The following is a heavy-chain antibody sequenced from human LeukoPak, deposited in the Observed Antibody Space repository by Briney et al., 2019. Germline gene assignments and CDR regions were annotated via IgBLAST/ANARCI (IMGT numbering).Heavy chain of an antibody. CDR2: ISASGDTT. V-gene: IGHV3-23*01. CDR1: GFTFSTYA. CDR3: ASRPRSTVVAPWDY. Sequence: GGSPRLSCAASGFTFSTYAMAWVRRAPGKGLEWGSGISASGDTTYHGGPGKGRFIISKDYSMSTLYLQMNGLRAEDTALYYCASRPRSTVVAPWDYWGQGTLVTVSS. D-gene: IGHD3-22*01. J-gene: IGHJ4*02.